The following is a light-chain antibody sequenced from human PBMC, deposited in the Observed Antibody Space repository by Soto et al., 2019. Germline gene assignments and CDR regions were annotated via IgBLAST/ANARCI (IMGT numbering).Light chain of an antibody. CDR2: EVS. CDR3: CSYAASNTLGV. V-gene: IGLV2-8*01. J-gene: IGLJ2*01. CDR1: SSDVGGYNY. Sequence: QSALTQPPSASGSPGQSVTISCIGTSSDVGGYNYVSWYQQHPGKAPKLMIYEVSKRPSGVPDRFSGSKSGNTASLTVSGLQAEDEADYYCCSYAASNTLGVFGGGTELTVL.